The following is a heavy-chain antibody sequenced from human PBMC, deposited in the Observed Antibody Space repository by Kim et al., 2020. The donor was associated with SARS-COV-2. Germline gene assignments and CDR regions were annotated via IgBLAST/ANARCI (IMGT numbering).Heavy chain of an antibody. CDR1: GFTFSSYG. CDR2: ISYDGSN. J-gene: IGHJ4*02. V-gene: IGHV3-30*18. Sequence: GGSLRLSCAASGFTFSSYGMHWVRQAPGKGLEWVSFISYDGSNNYSDSVKGRFTVSRDNSKNTLYLQMNSLRVDDTAVYYCAKGDYADWGQGNLVTVSS. CDR3: AKGDYAD. D-gene: IGHD4-17*01.